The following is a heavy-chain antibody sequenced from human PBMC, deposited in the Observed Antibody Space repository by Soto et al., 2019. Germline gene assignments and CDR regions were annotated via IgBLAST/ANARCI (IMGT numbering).Heavy chain of an antibody. D-gene: IGHD3-3*01. CDR1: GGSISSTSYY. V-gene: IGHV4-39*07. Sequence: PSETLSLTCTVSGGSISSTSYYWGWIRQPPGKGLEWIGNIYHSGSTNYNPSLKSRVTISVDTSKNQFSLKLSSVTAADTAVYYCARKEIWSGYYTQLHRYNWFDPWGQGTLVTVSS. J-gene: IGHJ5*02. CDR2: IYHSGST. CDR3: ARKEIWSGYYTQLHRYNWFDP.